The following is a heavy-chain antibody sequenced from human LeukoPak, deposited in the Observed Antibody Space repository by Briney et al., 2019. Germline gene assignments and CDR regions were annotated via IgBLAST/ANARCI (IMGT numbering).Heavy chain of an antibody. Sequence: GGSLRLSCAASGFIFSSYAMHWVRQAPGKGLEWVAVISYDGSNKYYADSVKGRFTISRDNSKNTLYLQMNSLRAEDTAVYYCAKMRSHDWYFDLWGRGTLVTVSS. V-gene: IGHV3-30-3*01. CDR2: ISYDGSNK. D-gene: IGHD5-24*01. CDR1: GFIFSSYA. J-gene: IGHJ2*01. CDR3: AKMRSHDWYFDL.